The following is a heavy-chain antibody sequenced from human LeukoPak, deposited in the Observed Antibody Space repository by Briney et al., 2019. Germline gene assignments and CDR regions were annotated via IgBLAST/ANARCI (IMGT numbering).Heavy chain of an antibody. Sequence: GGSLRLSCAASGFTFSSYSMNWVRQAPGKGLEWVSSISSSSSYIYYADSVKGRFTISRDNAKNSLYLQMNSLRAEDTAVYYCARGRGYCSSTSCLNWFDPWGQGTLVTVSS. V-gene: IGHV3-21*01. CDR2: ISSSSSYI. CDR3: ARGRGYCSSTSCLNWFDP. J-gene: IGHJ5*02. CDR1: GFTFSSYS. D-gene: IGHD2-2*01.